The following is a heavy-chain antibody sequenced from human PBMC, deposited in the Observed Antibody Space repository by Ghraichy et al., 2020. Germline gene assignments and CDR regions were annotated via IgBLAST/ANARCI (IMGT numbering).Heavy chain of an antibody. J-gene: IGHJ6*02. CDR3: ARESRYCSSTSCSRPGGMDV. D-gene: IGHD2-2*01. V-gene: IGHV4-34*01. Sequence: SETLSLTCAVYGGSFSGYYWSWIRQPPGKGLEWIGEINHSGSTNYNPSLKSRVTISVDTSKNQFSLKLSSVTAADTAVYYCARESRYCSSTSCSRPGGMDVWGQGTTVTVSS. CDR2: INHSGST. CDR1: GGSFSGYY.